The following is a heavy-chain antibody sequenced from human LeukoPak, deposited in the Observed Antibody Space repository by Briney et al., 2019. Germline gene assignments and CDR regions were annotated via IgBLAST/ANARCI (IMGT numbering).Heavy chain of an antibody. CDR1: GGTFSSYG. D-gene: IGHD4-17*01. V-gene: IGHV1-18*01. CDR2: ISAYSGNT. Sequence: ASVKVSCKASGGTFSSYGISWVRQAPGQGLEWMGWISAYSGNTNYAQRLQGRVTMTTDTSTSTAYMELRSLRSDDTAVYYCARDATVSADYWGQGTLVTVPS. CDR3: ARDATVSADY. J-gene: IGHJ4*02.